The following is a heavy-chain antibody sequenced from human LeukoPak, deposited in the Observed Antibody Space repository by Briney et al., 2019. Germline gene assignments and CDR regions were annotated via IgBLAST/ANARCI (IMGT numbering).Heavy chain of an antibody. CDR3: AKGTNWNDLSWFDP. D-gene: IGHD1-1*01. Sequence: GGSLRLSCAASGITFSSHAMTWVRQAPGRGLEWVSALSGDGSTTYYADSVKGRFTISRDNSKDTLYLQMNSLRPEDTAVYYCAKGTNWNDLSWFDPWGQGTLVTVSS. J-gene: IGHJ5*02. V-gene: IGHV3-23*01. CDR2: LSGDGSTT. CDR1: GITFSSHA.